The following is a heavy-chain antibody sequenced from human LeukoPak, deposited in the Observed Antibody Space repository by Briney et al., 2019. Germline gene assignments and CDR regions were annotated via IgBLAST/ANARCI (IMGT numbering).Heavy chain of an antibody. D-gene: IGHD2-15*01. J-gene: IGHJ4*02. CDR1: GFTFSSYS. V-gene: IGHV3-48*02. CDR2: INSGSSVI. Sequence: GGSLRLSCAASGFTFSSYSMNWVRQAPGKGLEWVSYINSGSSVISYADSVKGRFTMSRDNAKNSLYLQMNSLRDDDTAVYFCARDTLYSFDYWGQGTLVTVSS. CDR3: ARDTLYSFDY.